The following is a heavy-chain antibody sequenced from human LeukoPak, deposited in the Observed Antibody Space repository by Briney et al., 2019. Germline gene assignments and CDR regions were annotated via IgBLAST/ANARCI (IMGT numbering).Heavy chain of an antibody. J-gene: IGHJ6*02. Sequence: GASVKVSCKASGYTFTSYGISWVRQAPGQGLEWMGWISAYNGNTNYAQKLQGRVTMTTDTSTSTAYMELRSLRSDDTAVYYCARTRTAPDYYYGMDVWGQGTTVTVSS. V-gene: IGHV1-18*01. CDR1: GYTFTSYG. CDR2: ISAYNGNT. CDR3: ARTRTAPDYYYGMDV.